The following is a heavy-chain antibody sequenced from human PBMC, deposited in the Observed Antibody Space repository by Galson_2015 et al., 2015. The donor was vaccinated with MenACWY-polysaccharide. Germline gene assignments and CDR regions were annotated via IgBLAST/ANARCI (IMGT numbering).Heavy chain of an antibody. V-gene: IGHV3-30*02. CDR3: ATDSSRGVYCDNGVCYFDH. Sequence: SLRLSCAASGFIFSNYGMHWVRQAPGKGLEWVSFVPDDGSNEYYADSVRGRFIFSRDNSKNTVSLEMNSLRPEDTAVYYCATDSSRGVYCDNGVCYFDHWGQGTLVTVSS. CDR2: VPDDGSNE. J-gene: IGHJ4*02. CDR1: GFIFSNYG. D-gene: IGHD2-8*01.